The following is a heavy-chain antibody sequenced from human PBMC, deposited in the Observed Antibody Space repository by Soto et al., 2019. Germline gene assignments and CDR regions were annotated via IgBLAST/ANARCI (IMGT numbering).Heavy chain of an antibody. J-gene: IGHJ6*02. D-gene: IGHD2-15*01. Sequence: QVQLVQSGAEVKKPGSSVKVSCKASGGTFSSYTISWVRQAPGQGLEWMGRIIPILGIANYAQKFQGRVTITADKSTSSAYMELSSLRSEDTAVYYCARSRGVVVVATQDYYYYGMDVWGQGTTVTVSS. CDR2: IIPILGIA. V-gene: IGHV1-69*02. CDR3: ARSRGVVVVATQDYYYYGMDV. CDR1: GGTFSSYT.